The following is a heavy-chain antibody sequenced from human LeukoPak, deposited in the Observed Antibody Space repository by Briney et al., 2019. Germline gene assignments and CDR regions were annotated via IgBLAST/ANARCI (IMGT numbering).Heavy chain of an antibody. D-gene: IGHD2-15*01. V-gene: IGHV1-2*02. Sequence: GASVKVSCKASGYTFTEYYIHWVRQAPGQGLEWMGWIVPKSGGTKYAQKYQGRVTMTRDTSISTAYMELSSLRSDDTAVYYCARTASLAAFFDYWDQGTLVTVSS. CDR2: IVPKSGGT. CDR3: ARTASLAAFFDY. J-gene: IGHJ4*02. CDR1: GYTFTEYY.